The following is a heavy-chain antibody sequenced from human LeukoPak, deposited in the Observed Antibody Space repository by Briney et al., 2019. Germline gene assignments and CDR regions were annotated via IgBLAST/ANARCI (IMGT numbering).Heavy chain of an antibody. CDR2: TYYRSKWYY. CDR3: ARDPVGGSTIFDY. D-gene: IGHD1-26*01. V-gene: IGHV6-1*01. CDR1: GDSVSSNGAA. J-gene: IGHJ4*02. Sequence: SQTLSLTCAISGDSVSSNGAAWSWIRQSTSRGLECLGRTYYRSKWYYDYAVAVKSRISINPDTSKNQFSLQLSSVTPEDTAVYYCARDPVGGSTIFDYWGQGTLVTVSS.